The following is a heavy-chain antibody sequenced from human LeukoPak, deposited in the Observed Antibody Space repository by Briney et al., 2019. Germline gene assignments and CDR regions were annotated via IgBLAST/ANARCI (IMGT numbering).Heavy chain of an antibody. CDR1: GFTFSSYS. D-gene: IGHD3-3*01. Sequence: PGGSLRLSCAASGFTFSSYSMNWVRQAPGKGLEWVSYISSTSSIKYYADSVKGRFTISRDNAKNSLYLQMSSLRAEDTAVYYCATSFGVVNPFDYWGQGTLATVSS. CDR3: ATSFGVVNPFDY. CDR2: ISSTSSIK. V-gene: IGHV3-48*01. J-gene: IGHJ4*02.